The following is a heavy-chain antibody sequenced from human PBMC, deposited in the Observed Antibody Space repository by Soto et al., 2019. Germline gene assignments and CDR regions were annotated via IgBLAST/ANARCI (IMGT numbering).Heavy chain of an antibody. V-gene: IGHV1-69*02. Sequence: QVQLVQSGAEVKKPGSSVKVSCKASGGTFSSYTISWVRQAPGQGLEWMGRIIPILGIANYAQKFQGRVTITADKSTSTADMELSSLRSEDTAVYYCARGAQLHTLDYWGQGTLVTVSS. D-gene: IGHD2-2*01. CDR2: IIPILGIA. CDR3: ARGAQLHTLDY. CDR1: GGTFSSYT. J-gene: IGHJ4*02.